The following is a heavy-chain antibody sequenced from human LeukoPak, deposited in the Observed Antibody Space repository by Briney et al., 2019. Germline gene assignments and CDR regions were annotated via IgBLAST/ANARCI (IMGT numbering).Heavy chain of an antibody. CDR1: GFTFSRYW. J-gene: IGHJ4*02. V-gene: IGHV3-7*01. D-gene: IGHD3-22*01. CDR2: IKQNGGEK. Sequence: GGSLRLSCAASGFTFSRYWMTWVRQAPGKGLEWVANIKQNGGEKYYVDSVRGRFTTSRDNAKNSLYLQMNSLRAEDTAVYYCARPTSGYLAYWGQGTLVTVSS. CDR3: ARPTSGYLAY.